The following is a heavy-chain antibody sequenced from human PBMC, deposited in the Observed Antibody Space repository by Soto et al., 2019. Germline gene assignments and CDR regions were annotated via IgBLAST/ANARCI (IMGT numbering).Heavy chain of an antibody. CDR1: GFTFSSYG. V-gene: IGHV3-30*18. J-gene: IGHJ4*02. CDR2: ISYDGSNK. Sequence: QVQLVESGGGVVQPGRSLRLSCAASGFTFSSYGMHWVRQATGKGLEWVAVISYDGSNKYYADSVKGRFTISRDNYKNTLYLQMNSLRAEDTAVYYCAKDLYYYGSGSYFGFDYWGQGTLVTVSS. D-gene: IGHD3-10*01. CDR3: AKDLYYYGSGSYFGFDY.